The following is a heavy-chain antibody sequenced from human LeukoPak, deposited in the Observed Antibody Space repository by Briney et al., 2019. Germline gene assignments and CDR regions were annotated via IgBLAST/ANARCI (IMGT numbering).Heavy chain of an antibody. V-gene: IGHV4-38-2*02. Sequence: PSETLSLTCTVAGFSISKGFYWGWVRPPPGKGLEFIATIYYDGTSHYNPSLESRATISVDTSRNQFSLKLTSVTAADTAVYYCARDVSWDESFQRWGQGTLVTVSS. CDR2: IYYDGTS. J-gene: IGHJ1*01. D-gene: IGHD1-26*01. CDR3: ARDVSWDESFQR. CDR1: GFSISKGFY.